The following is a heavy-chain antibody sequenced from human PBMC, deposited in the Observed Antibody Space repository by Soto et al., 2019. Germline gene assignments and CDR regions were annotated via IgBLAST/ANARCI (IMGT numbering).Heavy chain of an antibody. V-gene: IGHV3-30*18. CDR2: ISYDGSNK. D-gene: IGHD2-8*01. CDR1: GFTFSIYG. J-gene: IGHJ6*02. Sequence: QPGGSLRLSCAASGFTFSIYGMHWVRQAPGKGLEWVAVISYDGSNKYYADSVKGRFTISRDNSKNTLYLQMNSLRAEDTAVYYCAKDNDCTNGVCYSYYYYGMDVWAKGPRSPSP. CDR3: AKDNDCTNGVCYSYYYYGMDV.